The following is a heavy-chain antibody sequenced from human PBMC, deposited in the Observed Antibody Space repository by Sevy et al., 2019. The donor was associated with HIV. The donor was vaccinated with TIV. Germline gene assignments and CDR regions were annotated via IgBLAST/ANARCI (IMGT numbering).Heavy chain of an antibody. CDR1: GGSISSSSYD. D-gene: IGHD2-21*01. CDR3: ARQGGIVDRAFDY. V-gene: IGHV4-39*01. CDR2: MYSNGNT. J-gene: IGHJ4*02. Sequence: SETLSLTCTVSGGSISSSSYDWGWIRQPPGKGLEWIGSMYSNGNTYYNPSRKSRLTIFVDTSKNQISLKLTSVTAADTAVYYCARQGGIVDRAFDYWGQGTLVTVSS.